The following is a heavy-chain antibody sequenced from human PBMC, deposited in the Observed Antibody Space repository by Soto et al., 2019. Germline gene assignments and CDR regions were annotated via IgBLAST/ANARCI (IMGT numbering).Heavy chain of an antibody. CDR1: GFTFSSYA. D-gene: IGHD5-12*01. Sequence: PGGSLRLSCAASGFTFSSYAMTWVRQAPGRGLEWVSAISGSGSPTYYADSVKGRFTISRDNSKNTLYLQMNSLRADDTAVYYCARVIEMATGFDYWGQGTLVTAPQ. CDR2: ISGSGSPT. V-gene: IGHV3-23*01. J-gene: IGHJ4*02. CDR3: ARVIEMATGFDY.